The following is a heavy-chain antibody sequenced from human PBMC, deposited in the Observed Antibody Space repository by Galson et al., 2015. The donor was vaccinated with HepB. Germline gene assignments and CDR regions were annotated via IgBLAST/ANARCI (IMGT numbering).Heavy chain of an antibody. D-gene: IGHD1-14*01. CDR2: TYYRAKWYS. J-gene: IGHJ6*02. Sequence: CAISGDSVSNNNAAWYWIRQSPSRGLEWLGRTYYRAKWYSDYAESMRSRITIYADTSKNQFSLHLNSVTPEDTAVYYCARAGGTIYYYGMDVWGQGTTVTVSS. CDR3: ARAGGTIYYYGMDV. V-gene: IGHV6-1*01. CDR1: GDSVSNNNAA.